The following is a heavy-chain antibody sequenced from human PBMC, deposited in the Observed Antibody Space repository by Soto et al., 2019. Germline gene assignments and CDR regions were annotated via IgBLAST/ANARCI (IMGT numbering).Heavy chain of an antibody. CDR3: AKEGGVVVVAATHYYYYGMDV. V-gene: IGHV3-43*02. CDR2: ISGDGGST. Sequence: GGSLRLSCAASGFTFDDYAMHWVRQAPGKGLEWVSLISGDGGSTYYADSVKGRFTISRDNSKNSLYLQMNSLRTEDTALYYCAKEGGVVVVAATHYYYYGMDVWGQGTTVTVSS. J-gene: IGHJ6*02. D-gene: IGHD2-15*01. CDR1: GFTFDDYA.